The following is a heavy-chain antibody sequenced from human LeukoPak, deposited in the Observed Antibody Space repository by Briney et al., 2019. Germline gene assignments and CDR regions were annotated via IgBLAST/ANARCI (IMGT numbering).Heavy chain of an antibody. CDR1: GFSFGGYA. Sequence: GGSLRLSCAASGFSFGGYALHWVRQAPGKGLEWVASISWNSGDVVHADSVKGRFTISRDNAKNSLYLQMDSLRTEDTALYYCVKSGGYATAIRYFDLWGRGTLVTVSS. CDR2: ISWNSGDV. D-gene: IGHD2-21*02. V-gene: IGHV3-9*01. CDR3: VKSGGYATAIRYFDL. J-gene: IGHJ2*01.